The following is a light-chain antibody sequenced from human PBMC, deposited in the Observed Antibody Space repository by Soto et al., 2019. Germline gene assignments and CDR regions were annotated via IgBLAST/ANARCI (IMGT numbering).Light chain of an antibody. CDR3: QQYGSSPWT. CDR1: QTISGT. J-gene: IGKJ1*01. CDR2: GAS. V-gene: IGKV3-20*01. Sequence: TQAPAPPSVSPGGRATLSLRATQTISGTLAWYQQKPGQAPRLLIYGASSRATGIPDRFSGSGSGTDFTLTISRLEPEDFAVYYCQQYGSSPWTFGQGTKVDIK.